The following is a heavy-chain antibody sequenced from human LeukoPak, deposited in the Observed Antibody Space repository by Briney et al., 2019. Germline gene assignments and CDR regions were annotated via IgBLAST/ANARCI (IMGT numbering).Heavy chain of an antibody. CDR2: IRYDGSDK. CDR3: ARGHVPGSTRHWDF. D-gene: IGHD3-10*01. V-gene: IGHV3-30*02. J-gene: IGHJ4*02. Sequence: PGGSLRLTCAASGFTFSRHGMHWVRQAPGKGLEWVAFIRYDGSDKYYADSVKGRFTISRDNAKNTLYLQMNSLRVEDTAVYFCARGHVPGSTRHWDFWGQGTLVTVSS. CDR1: GFTFSRHG.